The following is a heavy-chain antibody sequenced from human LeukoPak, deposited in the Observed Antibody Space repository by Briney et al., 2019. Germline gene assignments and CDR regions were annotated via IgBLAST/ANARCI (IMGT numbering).Heavy chain of an antibody. CDR2: IKKDGSEI. J-gene: IGHJ6*03. CDR3: AKDGGVYSTPYYMDV. V-gene: IGHV3-7*01. D-gene: IGHD6-13*01. Sequence: GGSLRLSCEASGFTFSNFWMSWVRQAPGKGLEWVANIKKDGSEIYYVDSVKGRFTISRDNAKNSLYLQMNSLRAEDTAVYYCAKDGGVYSTPYYMDVWGKGTTVTVSS. CDR1: GFTFSNFW.